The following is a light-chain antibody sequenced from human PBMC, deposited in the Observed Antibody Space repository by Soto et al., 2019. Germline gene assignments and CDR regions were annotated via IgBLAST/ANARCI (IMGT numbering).Light chain of an antibody. J-gene: IGKJ4*01. Sequence: DIQMTQSPSSLSVSVGDRVTITCQASQDISNYLNWYQQKPGKAPKLLIYDASNLETGVPSRFSGSGSGTDFTFTISSLQPEDIATFYWQQYDNFPLTFGGGTNVEIK. V-gene: IGKV1-33*01. CDR1: QDISNY. CDR2: DAS. CDR3: QQYDNFPLT.